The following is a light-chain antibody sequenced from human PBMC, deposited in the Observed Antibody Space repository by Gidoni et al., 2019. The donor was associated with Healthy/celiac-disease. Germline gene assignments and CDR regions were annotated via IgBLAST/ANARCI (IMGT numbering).Light chain of an antibody. CDR2: GAS. Sequence: DIVMTQSPATLSVSPGERATLPCRASQSVRSNLAWYQQKPGQAPRPLIYGASTRATGIPARFSGSGSGTEFTLTISSLQSEDFAVYYCQQYNNWPPTWTFXQXTKVEIK. CDR1: QSVRSN. J-gene: IGKJ1*01. V-gene: IGKV3-15*01. CDR3: QQYNNWPPTWT.